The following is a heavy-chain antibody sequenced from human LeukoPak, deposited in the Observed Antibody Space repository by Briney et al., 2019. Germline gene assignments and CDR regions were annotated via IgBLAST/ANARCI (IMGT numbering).Heavy chain of an antibody. CDR1: GYTFTSYW. Sequence: GESLKISCKGSGYTFTSYWIGWVRQTPGKGLEWMGIIDPGVSDTRYSPSFQGQVTISADKSISTPYLQWSSLKPSDTAMYYCARSPYSGRYSYFDYWGQGTLVTVSS. CDR2: IDPGVSDT. V-gene: IGHV5-51*01. CDR3: ARSPYSGRYSYFDY. D-gene: IGHD1-26*01. J-gene: IGHJ4*02.